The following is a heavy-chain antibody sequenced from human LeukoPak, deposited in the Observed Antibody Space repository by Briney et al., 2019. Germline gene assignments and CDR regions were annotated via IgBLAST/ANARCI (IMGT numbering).Heavy chain of an antibody. V-gene: IGHV1-2*02. J-gene: IGHJ4*02. CDR3: ARTTYCSSTSCRKGFDY. CDR1: GYTFTSYY. Sequence: ASVKVSCKASGYTFTSYYMHWVRQAPGQGLEWMGWINPNSGGTNYAQNFQGRVTMTRDTSISTAYMELSRLRSDDTAVYYCARTTYCSSTSCRKGFDYWGQGTLVTVSS. D-gene: IGHD2-2*01. CDR2: INPNSGGT.